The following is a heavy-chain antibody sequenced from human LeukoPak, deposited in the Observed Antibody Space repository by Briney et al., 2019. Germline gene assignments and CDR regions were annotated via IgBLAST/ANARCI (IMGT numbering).Heavy chain of an antibody. D-gene: IGHD1-14*01. J-gene: IGHJ6*02. CDR3: ARPPKPGGWYYYYGMDV. Sequence: ETLSLTCTVSGGSVSGDPYYWSWIRQPPGKGPEWIGHISYSGTINSNPSLKSRVSASVDTSKNQFSLKLSSVTAADTAVYYCARPPKPGGWYYYYGMDVWGQGTTVTVSS. CDR1: GGSVSGDPYY. V-gene: IGHV4-61*01. CDR2: ISYSGTI.